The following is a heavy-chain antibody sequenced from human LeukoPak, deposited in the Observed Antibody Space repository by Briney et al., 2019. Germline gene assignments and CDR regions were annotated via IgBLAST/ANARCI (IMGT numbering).Heavy chain of an antibody. Sequence: GRSLRLSCAASGFTFSSYGMHWVSQAPGKGLEWVAVISYDGSNKYYADSVKGRFTISRDNSKNTLYLQMNSLRAEDTAVYYCATQRFSMANWGQGTLVTVSS. CDR2: ISYDGSNK. D-gene: IGHD3-3*01. J-gene: IGHJ4*02. V-gene: IGHV3-30*03. CDR1: GFTFSSYG. CDR3: ATQRFSMAN.